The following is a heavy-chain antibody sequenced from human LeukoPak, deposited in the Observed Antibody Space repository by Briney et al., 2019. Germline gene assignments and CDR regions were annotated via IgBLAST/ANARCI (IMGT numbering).Heavy chain of an antibody. D-gene: IGHD5-24*01. CDR2: INAGNGNT. J-gene: IGHJ4*02. V-gene: IGHV1-3*01. CDR3: ARGDGYNPFDY. Sequence: WASVKVSCKASGYTFTSYAMHWVRQAPGQRLEWMGWINAGNGNTKYSQKFQGRVTITRDTSASTAYMELSSLRSEDTAVYYCARGDGYNPFDYWGQGTLVTVSS. CDR1: GYTFTSYA.